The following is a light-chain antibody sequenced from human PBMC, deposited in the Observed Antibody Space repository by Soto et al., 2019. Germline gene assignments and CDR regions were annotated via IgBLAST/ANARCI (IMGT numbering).Light chain of an antibody. CDR2: ATS. Sequence: DIQMTQSPSSLSAFVGDRVTITCRASQSIRNYLNWYQQKPGKAPNLLIYATSTLQSGVPSRFSGSGSWTDFTLTTSSLQPEDFATYYCQQSYSTPRSFGQGTKLEI. V-gene: IGKV1-39*01. CDR3: QQSYSTPRS. CDR1: QSIRNY. J-gene: IGKJ2*04.